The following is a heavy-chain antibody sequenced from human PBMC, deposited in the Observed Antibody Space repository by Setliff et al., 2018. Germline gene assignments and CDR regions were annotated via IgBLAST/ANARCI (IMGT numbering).Heavy chain of an antibody. J-gene: IGHJ6*03. Sequence: GGSLSLSCAVSGFSFGDYGMNWVHQAPGKGLEWVSSISWNSVYIAYADSVRGRFTISRDNAKNSLYLQMNSLRPEDTAFYYCAKAHRGGSDGCYYGGPNFCYYMDVWGKGTTVTVSS. CDR2: ISWNSVYI. CDR1: GFSFGDYG. CDR3: AKAHRGGSDGCYYGGPNFCYYMDV. V-gene: IGHV3-9*01. D-gene: IGHD3-22*01.